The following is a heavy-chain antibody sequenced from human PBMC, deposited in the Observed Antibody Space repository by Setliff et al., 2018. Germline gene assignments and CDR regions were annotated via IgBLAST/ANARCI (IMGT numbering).Heavy chain of an antibody. CDR2: ISPSGGST. CDR1: GYTFTTYY. Sequence: ASVKVSCKASGYTFTTYYFHWVRQAPGQGLEWMGIISPSGGSTSYAQKFQDRVTMTRDTSTSTVYMELSSLRSEDTAVYYCARASSVAGLTTDYWGQGTLVTVSS. J-gene: IGHJ4*02. D-gene: IGHD6-19*01. V-gene: IGHV1-46*01. CDR3: ARASSVAGLTTDY.